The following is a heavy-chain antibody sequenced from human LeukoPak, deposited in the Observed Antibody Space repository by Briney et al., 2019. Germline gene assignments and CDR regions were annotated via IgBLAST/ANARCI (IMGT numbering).Heavy chain of an antibody. Sequence: ASLKVSCKASGGTFSSYAISWVRQAPGQGLEWMGGIIPILGIANYAQKFQGRVTITADKSTSTAYMELSSLRSEDTAVYYCARGRQNYDFWSGYSHDAFDIWGQGTMVTVSS. CDR1: GGTFSSYA. CDR3: ARGRQNYDFWSGYSHDAFDI. V-gene: IGHV1-69*10. J-gene: IGHJ3*02. CDR2: IIPILGIA. D-gene: IGHD3-3*01.